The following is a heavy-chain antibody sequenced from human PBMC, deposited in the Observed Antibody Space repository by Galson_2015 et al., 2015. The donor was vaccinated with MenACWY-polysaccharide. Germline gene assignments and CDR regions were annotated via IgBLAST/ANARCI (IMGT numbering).Heavy chain of an antibody. CDR1: DYSIRSGYF. J-gene: IGHJ4*02. CDR2: IYHSGST. V-gene: IGHV4-38-2*01. CDR3: ARVEKYSGSYYILH. D-gene: IGHD1-26*01. Sequence: ETLSLTCAVSDYSIRSGYFWGWIRQPPGKGLEWIASIYHSGSTYYNPSLKSRVTISVDTSKNQFSLKLSSVTAADTAVYYSARVEKYSGSYYILHWGQGTLVTVSS.